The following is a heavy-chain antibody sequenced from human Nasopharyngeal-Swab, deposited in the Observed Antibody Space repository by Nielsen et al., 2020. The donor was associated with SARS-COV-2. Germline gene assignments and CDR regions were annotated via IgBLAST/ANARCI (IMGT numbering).Heavy chain of an antibody. CDR3: ARARHMGNWFDP. D-gene: IGHD2-21*01. J-gene: IGHJ5*02. Sequence: SETLSLTCTVSGGSISSYYWSWIRQPPGKGLEWIGYIYYSGSTNYNPSLKSRVTISLDTSKNQFSLKLSSVTAADTAVYYCARARHMGNWFDPWGQGTLVTVSS. CDR2: IYYSGST. V-gene: IGHV4-59*13. CDR1: GGSISSYY.